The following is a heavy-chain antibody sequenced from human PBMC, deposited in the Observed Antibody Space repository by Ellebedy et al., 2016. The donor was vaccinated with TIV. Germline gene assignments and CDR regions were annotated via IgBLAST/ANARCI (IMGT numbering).Heavy chain of an antibody. D-gene: IGHD6-13*01. J-gene: IGHJ4*02. CDR3: ARVGYSGSWLEY. V-gene: IGHV3-74*01. Sequence: FTFSRDNAKNTLYLQMNSLRAEDTAVYYCARVGYSGSWLEYWGQGTLVTVSS.